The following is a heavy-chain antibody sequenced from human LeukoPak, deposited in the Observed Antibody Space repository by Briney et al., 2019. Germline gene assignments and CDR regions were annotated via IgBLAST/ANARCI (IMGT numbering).Heavy chain of an antibody. CDR1: GFTFSSYS. Sequence: GGSLRLSCAASGFTFSSYSMNWVRQAPGKGLEWVSVIYSGGSTYYADSVKGRFTISRDNSKNTLYLQMNSLRAEDTAVYYCASLTYYYGSGSYYKPPDYYYGMDVWGQGTTVTVSS. V-gene: IGHV3-66*01. D-gene: IGHD3-10*01. CDR3: ASLTYYYGSGSYYKPPDYYYGMDV. CDR2: IYSGGST. J-gene: IGHJ6*02.